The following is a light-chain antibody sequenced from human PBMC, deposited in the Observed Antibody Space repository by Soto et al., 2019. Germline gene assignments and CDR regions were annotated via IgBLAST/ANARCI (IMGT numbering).Light chain of an antibody. J-gene: IGLJ3*02. CDR1: SSNIGRNP. CDR2: NSN. CDR3: ATWDDSLNGPV. V-gene: IGLV1-44*01. Sequence: QAVVTQSLSASGTPGQKVTISCSGGSSNIGRNPVNWYQQLPGTAPKLLVYNSNQRPSGVPDRFSGSKSGTSASLAISGLQSEDEADYYCATWDDSLNGPVFGGGTKVTVL.